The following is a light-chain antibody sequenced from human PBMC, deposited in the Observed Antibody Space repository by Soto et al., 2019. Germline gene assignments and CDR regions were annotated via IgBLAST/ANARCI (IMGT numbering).Light chain of an antibody. CDR1: QSIGNY. J-gene: IGKJ1*01. CDR3: QQYNSYPRT. CDR2: RAS. V-gene: IGKV1-5*03. Sequence: DIQMTQSPSTLSASVGDRVTITCRASQSIGNYLAWYQQKPGKAPSLLIYRASGLEGGVPSRFSGSGSGTEFPLTISSLQPDDFATYYCQQYNSYPRTFGQGTKVEI.